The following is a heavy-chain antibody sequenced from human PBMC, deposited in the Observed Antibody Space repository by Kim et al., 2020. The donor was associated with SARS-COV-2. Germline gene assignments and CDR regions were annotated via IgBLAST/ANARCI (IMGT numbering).Heavy chain of an antibody. J-gene: IGHJ1*01. CDR2: IYYTGSS. CDR3: ARGPPIGGGDWYLH. D-gene: IGHD2-21*02. CDR1: GDSISSGDYY. V-gene: IGHV4-30-4*08. Sequence: SQTLSLTCTVSGDSISSGDYYWSWIHQPPGKGLEWIGYIYYTGSSHYNPSLNSRVTISIDTSKNQFSLKLSSVTAADTAVYYCARGPPIGGGDWYLHWGQ.